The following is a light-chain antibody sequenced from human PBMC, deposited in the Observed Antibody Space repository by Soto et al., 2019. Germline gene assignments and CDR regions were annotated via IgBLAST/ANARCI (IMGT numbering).Light chain of an antibody. V-gene: IGKV1-5*03. J-gene: IGKJ1*01. CDR1: QSISSW. Sequence: DIQMTQSPSTLSASVGDRVTITCRASQSISSWLAWYQQKPGKAPKLLNYKASSLESRVPSRFSGSGSGTEFTLTISSLQPDDFATYYCQQYNSYPWTFGQGPKVEIK. CDR2: KAS. CDR3: QQYNSYPWT.